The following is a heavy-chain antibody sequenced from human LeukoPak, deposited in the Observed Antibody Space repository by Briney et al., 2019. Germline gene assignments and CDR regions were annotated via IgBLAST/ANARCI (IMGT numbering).Heavy chain of an antibody. CDR2: IIPIFGTA. CDR3: ARDRSRLERRHDAFDI. V-gene: IGHV1-69*13. J-gene: IGHJ3*02. D-gene: IGHD1-1*01. CDR1: GGTFSSNG. Sequence: GASVKVSCKSSGGTFSSNGISWLRQAPGQDLEWMGGIIPIFGTANYAQKSQGRVTITADESTSTAYMELSSLRSEDTAVYYCARDRSRLERRHDAFDIWGQGTMVTVSS.